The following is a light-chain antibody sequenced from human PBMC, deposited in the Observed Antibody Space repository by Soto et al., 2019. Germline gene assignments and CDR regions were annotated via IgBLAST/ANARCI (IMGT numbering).Light chain of an antibody. CDR2: DNN. V-gene: IGLV1-51*01. Sequence: QSVLTQPPSVSAAPGQKATISCSGSSSNIGNNYVSWYRQLPGTAPKLLIYDNNKRPSGIPDRFSGSKSGTSATLGITGLQTGDEADYYCGTWDSSLSGGVFGTGTKVTVL. J-gene: IGLJ1*01. CDR3: GTWDSSLSGGV. CDR1: SSNIGNNY.